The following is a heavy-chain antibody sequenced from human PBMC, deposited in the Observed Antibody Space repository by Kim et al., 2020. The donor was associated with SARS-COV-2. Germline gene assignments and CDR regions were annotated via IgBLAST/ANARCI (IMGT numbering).Heavy chain of an antibody. CDR2: IIPIFGTA. Sequence: SVKVSCKASGGTFSSYAISWVRQAPGQGLEWMGGIIPIFGTANYAQKFQGRVTITADESTSTAYMELSSLRSEDTAVYYCARARYCSGGSCYPWDYWGQGTLVTVSS. CDR1: GGTFSSYA. V-gene: IGHV1-69*13. D-gene: IGHD2-15*01. CDR3: ARARYCSGGSCYPWDY. J-gene: IGHJ4*02.